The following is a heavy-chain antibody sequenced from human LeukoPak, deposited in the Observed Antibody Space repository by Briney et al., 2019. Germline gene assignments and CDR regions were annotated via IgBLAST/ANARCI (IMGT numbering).Heavy chain of an antibody. CDR1: GGSISSSNW. Sequence: KSSGTLSLTCDVSGGSISSSNWWSWVRQPPGKGLEWIGEIYHSGSTNYNPSLKSRVTISVDTSKNQFSLRLSSVTAADTAVYYCAQSLGSSDWMGNWFDRWGQGMLVTVSS. J-gene: IGHJ5*02. CDR2: IYHSGST. CDR3: AQSLGSSDWMGNWFDR. V-gene: IGHV4-4*02. D-gene: IGHD6-13*01.